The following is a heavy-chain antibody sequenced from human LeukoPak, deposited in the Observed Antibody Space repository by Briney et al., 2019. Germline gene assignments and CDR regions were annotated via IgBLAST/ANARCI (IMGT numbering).Heavy chain of an antibody. CDR3: LGYYSGSPN. CDR1: GFTFSYNW. Sequence: QPGGSLRLSCAASGFTFSYNWMHWVRQAPGKGLVWVSRISSDGRTTHYADSVKGRFTIPRDSAKNTLFLQMNDLRAEDTAVYYCLGYYSGSPNWGQGTLVTVSS. V-gene: IGHV3-74*01. CDR2: ISSDGRTT. J-gene: IGHJ4*02. D-gene: IGHD3-10*01.